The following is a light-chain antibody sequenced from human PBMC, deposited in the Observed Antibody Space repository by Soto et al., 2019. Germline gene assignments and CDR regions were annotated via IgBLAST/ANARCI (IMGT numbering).Light chain of an antibody. CDR3: KQSYSTPWT. CDR2: AAS. J-gene: IGKJ1*01. CDR1: QGISSY. V-gene: IGKV1-39*01. Sequence: DIQITQSPSSLYASPAYRGIITFRSSQGISSYLNWYQQKPGKAPKLLIYAASSLQSGVPSRFSGSGSGTDFTLTISSLQTEDFATYYCKQSYSTPWTFGKGPMVDIK.